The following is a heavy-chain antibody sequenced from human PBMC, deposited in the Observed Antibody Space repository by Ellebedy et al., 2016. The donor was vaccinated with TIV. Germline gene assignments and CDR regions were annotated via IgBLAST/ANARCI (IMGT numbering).Heavy chain of an antibody. CDR2: IYDSGRT. J-gene: IGHJ4*02. CDR3: ARAPDGDYSRFDY. Sequence: SETLSLTXNVSGGSISGTYTSYYWGWIRQPPGKGLAWIGSIYDSGRTHYNPSLKSPVTISVDTSKNQFSLKLSSVTAADTAVYYCARAPDGDYSRFDYWGQGTLVTVSS. D-gene: IGHD4-17*01. CDR1: GGSISGTYTSYY. V-gene: IGHV4-39*01.